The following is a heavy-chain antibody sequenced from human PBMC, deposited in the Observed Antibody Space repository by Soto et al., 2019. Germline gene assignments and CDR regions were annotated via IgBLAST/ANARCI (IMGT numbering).Heavy chain of an antibody. D-gene: IGHD4-17*01. V-gene: IGHV3-23*01. CDR1: GFIFSTYA. CDR3: AHPRGYGVFDAVDI. Sequence: EVQLLESGGGLLQPGGSLRLSCAASGFIFSTYAMNWVRQAPGKGLEWVSAISGSGGSTYYAESVRGRFTISRDNSINTLYLQMSSLRTEDTAVYYCAHPRGYGVFDAVDIWGQGTLVTVSS. CDR2: ISGSGGST. J-gene: IGHJ3*02.